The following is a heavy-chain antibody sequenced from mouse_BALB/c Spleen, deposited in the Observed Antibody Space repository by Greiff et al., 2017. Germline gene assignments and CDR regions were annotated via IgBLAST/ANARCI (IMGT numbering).Heavy chain of an antibody. V-gene: IGHV5-6-2*01. J-gene: IGHJ2*01. CDR3: ARHEDDGYPDY. CDR2: INSNGGST. D-gene: IGHD2-3*01. Sequence: EVKVVESGGGLVKLGGSLKLSCAASGFTFSSYYMSWVRQTPEKRLELVAAINSNGGSTYYPDTVKGRFTISRDNAKNTLYLQMSSLKSEDTALYYCARHEDDGYPDYWGQGTTLTVSS. CDR1: GFTFSSYY.